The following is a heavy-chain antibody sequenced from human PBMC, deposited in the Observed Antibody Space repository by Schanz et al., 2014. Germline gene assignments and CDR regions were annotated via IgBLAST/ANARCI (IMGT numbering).Heavy chain of an antibody. J-gene: IGHJ4*02. V-gene: IGHV3-23*01. CDR3: ARGTDWNLHY. Sequence: EGQLLESGGGLIQPGGSLRLSCAVSGFTFSSYAMSWVRQAPGKGLEWVSTISASGGSTYYADSVKGRFTISRDNSKNILYLQMNSLRAEDTAVYYCARGTDWNLHYWGQGALVTVSS. CDR2: ISASGGST. CDR1: GFTFSSYA. D-gene: IGHD1-1*01.